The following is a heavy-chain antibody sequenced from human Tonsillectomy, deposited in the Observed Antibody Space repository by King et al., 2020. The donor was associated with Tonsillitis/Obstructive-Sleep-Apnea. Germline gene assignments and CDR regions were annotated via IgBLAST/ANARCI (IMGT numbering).Heavy chain of an antibody. V-gene: IGHV5-51*01. J-gene: IGHJ2*01. Sequence: VQLVESGAEVKKPGESLKISCKGSGYSFTNYWIGWVRQMPGKGLEWMGIIYPGDSDTRYSPSFQGQVTISADKSISTAYLQWSSLKASDTAMYYCARQRWPDSPDWYFDLWGRGTLVTVSS. CDR3: ARQRWPDSPDWYFDL. D-gene: IGHD5-24*01. CDR1: GYSFTNYW. CDR2: IYPGDSDT.